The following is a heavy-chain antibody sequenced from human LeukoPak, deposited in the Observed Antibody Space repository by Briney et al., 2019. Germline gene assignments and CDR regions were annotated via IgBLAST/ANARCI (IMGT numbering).Heavy chain of an antibody. CDR1: GYTFTSYG. Sequence: APVKVSCTASGYTFTSYGISWVRQTPGQGLVWMGWISAHNGNTNYAQKLQGRVTMTTDTSTSTAYMELRSLRSDDTAVYYCARAREGYSGSWYTWFDPWGQRTLVTVSS. V-gene: IGHV1-18*04. D-gene: IGHD6-13*01. CDR2: ISAHNGNT. J-gene: IGHJ5*02. CDR3: ARAREGYSGSWYTWFDP.